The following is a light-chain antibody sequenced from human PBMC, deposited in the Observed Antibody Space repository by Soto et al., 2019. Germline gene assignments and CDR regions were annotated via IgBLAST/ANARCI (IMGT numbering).Light chain of an antibody. CDR2: WAS. CDR1: QSLLDSSNNKNY. V-gene: IGKV4-1*01. CDR3: QQYYSTPYS. J-gene: IGKJ2*01. Sequence: DFVMTQSPDSLAVSLGERATINCKSSQSLLDSSNNKNYLAWYQQKPGQPPELLLYWASTRQSGVPDRFSGSGSGTDFTLTISSLQAEDVAVYYCQQYYSTPYSFGQGTKLEIK.